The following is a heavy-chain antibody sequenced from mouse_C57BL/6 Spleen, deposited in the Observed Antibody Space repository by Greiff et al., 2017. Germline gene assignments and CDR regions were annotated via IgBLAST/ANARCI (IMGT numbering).Heavy chain of an antibody. V-gene: IGHV1-26*01. J-gene: IGHJ1*03. CDR3: ARSGPTIVTTRYFDV. Sequence: VQLQQSGPELVKPGASVKISCKASGYTFTDYYMNWVKQSHGKSLEWIGDINPNNGGTSYNQKFKGKATLTVDKSSSTAYMELRSLTSEDSAVYYCARSGPTIVTTRYFDVWGTGTTVTVSS. CDR1: GYTFTDYY. CDR2: INPNNGGT. D-gene: IGHD2-5*01.